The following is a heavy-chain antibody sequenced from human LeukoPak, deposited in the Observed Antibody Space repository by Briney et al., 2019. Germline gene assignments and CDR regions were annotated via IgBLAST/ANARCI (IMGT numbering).Heavy chain of an antibody. CDR1: GFSSDDYA. CDR2: ISGDGGST. V-gene: IGHV3-43*02. Sequence: PGGSLRLSCAASGFSSDDYAMHCVRQAPRGGREWVSLISGDGGSTYYAESVKGRFTIYRDNSKHYLYLQMNSLTTEDTALYYCARQQLVRYYYGMDVWGQGTTVTVSS. CDR3: ARQQLVRYYYGMDV. D-gene: IGHD6-13*01. J-gene: IGHJ6*02.